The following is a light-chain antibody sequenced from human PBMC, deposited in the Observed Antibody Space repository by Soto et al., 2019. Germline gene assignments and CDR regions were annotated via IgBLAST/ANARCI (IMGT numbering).Light chain of an antibody. CDR2: AAS. V-gene: IGKV1-9*01. J-gene: IGKJ1*01. Sequence: IQLTQSPSSLSASVGDRVTITCRASQGIGSYLAWYQQKPGEAPKFLIYAASTLQSGVPSRFSGSGSGTDFTLTISGLQSEDFATYYCQQYYSYPLTFGQGTKVDIK. CDR3: QQYYSYPLT. CDR1: QGIGSY.